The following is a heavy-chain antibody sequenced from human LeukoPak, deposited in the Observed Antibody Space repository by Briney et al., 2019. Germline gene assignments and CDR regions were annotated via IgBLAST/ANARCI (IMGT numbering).Heavy chain of an antibody. CDR3: ARVARNYYGSGSDTFDY. CDR2: IYYSGST. CDR1: GGSISSGGYY. J-gene: IGHJ4*02. D-gene: IGHD3-10*01. V-gene: IGHV4-31*03. Sequence: SETLSLTCTVSGGSISSGGYYWSWIRQHPGKGLEWIGYIYYSGSTYYNPSLKSRVTISVDTSKNQFSLKLSSVTAADAAVYYCARVARNYYGSGSDTFDYWGQGTLVTVSS.